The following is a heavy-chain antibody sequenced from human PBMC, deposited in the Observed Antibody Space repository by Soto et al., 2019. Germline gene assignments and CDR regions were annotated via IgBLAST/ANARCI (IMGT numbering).Heavy chain of an antibody. Sequence: GGSLRLSCAASGFTSWDYDMSWIRQAPGKGLEWVSYISRSGNTMYYGDYVKGRFTISRDNAENSVFLQMISLRVEDTAVYYCVREGRSSTSCNTGCAFDIWGQGTMVTVSS. D-gene: IGHD2-2*02. CDR3: VREGRSSTSCNTGCAFDI. J-gene: IGHJ3*02. CDR2: ISRSGNTM. V-gene: IGHV3-11*01. CDR1: GFTSWDYD.